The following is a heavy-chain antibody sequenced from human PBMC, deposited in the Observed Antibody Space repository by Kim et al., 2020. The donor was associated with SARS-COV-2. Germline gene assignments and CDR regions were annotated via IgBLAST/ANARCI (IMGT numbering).Heavy chain of an antibody. J-gene: IGHJ3*02. V-gene: IGHV4-59*13. Sequence: SETLSLTCTVSGGSISSYYWSWIRQPPGKGLEWIGYIYYSGSTNYNPSLKSRVTISVDTSKNQFSPKLSSVTAADTAVYYCARESSIAALDAFDIWGQGTMVTVSS. D-gene: IGHD6-6*01. CDR3: ARESSIAALDAFDI. CDR1: GGSISSYY. CDR2: IYYSGST.